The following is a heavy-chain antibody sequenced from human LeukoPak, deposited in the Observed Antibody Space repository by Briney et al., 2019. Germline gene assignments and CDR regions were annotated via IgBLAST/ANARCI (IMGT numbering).Heavy chain of an antibody. CDR3: ARERDILTGYYPFDC. V-gene: IGHV3-74*01. D-gene: IGHD3-9*01. CDR2: INSDGSST. J-gene: IGHJ4*02. Sequence: GGSLRLSCAASGFTFSSYWMHWVRQAPGKGLVWVSRINSDGSSTSYADSVKGRFTISRDNAKNTLYLQMNSLRAEDTAVYYCARERDILTGYYPFDCWGQGTLVTVSS. CDR1: GFTFSSYW.